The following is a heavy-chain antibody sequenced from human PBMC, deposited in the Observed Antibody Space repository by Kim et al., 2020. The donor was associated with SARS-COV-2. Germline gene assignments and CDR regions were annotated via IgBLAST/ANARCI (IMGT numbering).Heavy chain of an antibody. CDR1: GGSISSSNW. D-gene: IGHD2-15*01. V-gene: IGHV4-4*02. Sequence: SETLSLTCAVSGGSISSSNWWSWVRQPPGKGLEWIGEIYHSGSTNYNPSLKSRVTISVDKSKNQFSLKLSSVTAADTAVYYCAREVSCSGGSCRNDYWGQGTLVTVSS. CDR3: AREVSCSGGSCRNDY. J-gene: IGHJ4*02. CDR2: IYHSGST.